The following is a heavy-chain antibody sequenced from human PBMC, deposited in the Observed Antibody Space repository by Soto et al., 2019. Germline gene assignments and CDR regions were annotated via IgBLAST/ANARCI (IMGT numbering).Heavy chain of an antibody. Sequence: QVQLQESGPGLVKPSQTLSLTCTVSGGSISSGGYYWSRNRQHPGKGLEWIGYIYYSGSTYYNPSLKSRVIISVDTSKNQFSLKLSSVTAADTAVYYCARGLHLGELSFNDAFDIWGQGTMVTVSS. J-gene: IGHJ3*02. D-gene: IGHD3-16*02. CDR3: ARGLHLGELSFNDAFDI. CDR1: GGSISSGGYY. V-gene: IGHV4-31*03. CDR2: IYYSGST.